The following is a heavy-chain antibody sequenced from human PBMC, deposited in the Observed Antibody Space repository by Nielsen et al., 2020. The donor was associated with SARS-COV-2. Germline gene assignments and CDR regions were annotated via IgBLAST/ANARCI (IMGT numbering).Heavy chain of an antibody. V-gene: IGHV1-3*01. J-gene: IGHJ3*02. CDR3: ARRSNQLLPTRYAFDI. Sequence: ASVKVSCKASGGTFSSYAISWVRQAPGQGLEWMGWINAGNGNTKYSQKFQGRVTITRDTSASTAYMELSSLRSEDTAVYYCARRSNQLLPTRYAFDIWGQGTMVTVSS. CDR1: GGTFSSYA. D-gene: IGHD2-2*01. CDR2: INAGNGNT.